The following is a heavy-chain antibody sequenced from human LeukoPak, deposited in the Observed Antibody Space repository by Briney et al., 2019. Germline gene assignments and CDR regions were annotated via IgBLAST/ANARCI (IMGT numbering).Heavy chain of an antibody. CDR2: MNPNSGNT. Sequence: GASVKVSCKASGYTFASYDINWVRQATGQGLEWMGWMNPNSGNTGYAQKFQGRVTMTRNTSISTAYMELSSLRSEDTAVYCCARGTTSRGVRDWGQGTLVTVSS. CDR1: GYTFASYD. CDR3: ARGTTSRGVRD. D-gene: IGHD1-1*01. J-gene: IGHJ4*02. V-gene: IGHV1-8*01.